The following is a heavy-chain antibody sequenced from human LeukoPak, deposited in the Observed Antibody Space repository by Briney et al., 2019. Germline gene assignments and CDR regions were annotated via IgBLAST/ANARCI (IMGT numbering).Heavy chain of an antibody. CDR1: GYTFTDYY. CDR2: INPSGGNT. D-gene: IGHD4-17*01. Sequence: GASVKVSCKASGYTFTDYYIHWGRQAPGQGLEWMGIINPSGGNTKYAEKFQARVTMTRDTSTSTVYMDLSSLRSEDTAVYYCARAQGYGDCDYWGQGTLVTVSS. CDR3: ARAQGYGDCDY. J-gene: IGHJ4*02. V-gene: IGHV1-46*01.